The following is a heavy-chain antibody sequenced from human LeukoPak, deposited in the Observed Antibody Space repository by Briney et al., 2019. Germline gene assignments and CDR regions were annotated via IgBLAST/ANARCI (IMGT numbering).Heavy chain of an antibody. CDR1: GGSISSYY. Sequence: SETLSLTCTVSGGSISSYYWSWIRQPPGKGLEWIGYIYYSGSTNYNPSLKSRVTISVDTSKNQFSLKLSSVTAADTAVYYCARPAPISAFSDYGGTNYYYYYYGMDVWGQGTTVTVSS. CDR3: ARPAPISAFSDYGGTNYYYYYYGMDV. CDR2: IYYSGST. V-gene: IGHV4-59*08. J-gene: IGHJ6*02. D-gene: IGHD4-23*01.